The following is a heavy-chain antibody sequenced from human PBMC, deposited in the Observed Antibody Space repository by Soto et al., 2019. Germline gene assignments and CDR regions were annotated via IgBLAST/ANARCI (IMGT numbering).Heavy chain of an antibody. Sequence: GGSLRLSCTASGFTFGDYAMSWFRQAPGKGLEWVGFIRSKAYGGTTEYAASVKGRFTISRDDSKSIAYLQMNSLKTEDTAVYYCTRDGTWTTVTTNVYYYGMGVWGQGTTVTVSS. J-gene: IGHJ6*02. CDR2: IRSKAYGGTT. V-gene: IGHV3-49*03. D-gene: IGHD4-17*01. CDR1: GFTFGDYA. CDR3: TRDGTWTTVTTNVYYYGMGV.